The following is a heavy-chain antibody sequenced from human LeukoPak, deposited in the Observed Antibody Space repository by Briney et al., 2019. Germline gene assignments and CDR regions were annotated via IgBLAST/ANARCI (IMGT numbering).Heavy chain of an antibody. CDR3: ARRALGDAFDI. D-gene: IGHD3-16*01. Sequence: SVKDSCKATVGTFSSYAISWVRQAPGQGPEWMGGNNPIFGTANYAHKHQGRVTITTHESTSTPNMGLSSLSSEDTAVYYCARRALGDAFDIWGPGIMVTVSS. V-gene: IGHV1-69*05. CDR2: NNPIFGTA. CDR1: VGTFSSYA. J-gene: IGHJ3*02.